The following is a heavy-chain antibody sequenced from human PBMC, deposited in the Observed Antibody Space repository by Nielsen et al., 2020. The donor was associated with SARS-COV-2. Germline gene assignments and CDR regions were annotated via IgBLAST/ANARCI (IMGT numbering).Heavy chain of an antibody. CDR3: ASCRIQFLWGMDV. V-gene: IGHV3-11*01. Sequence: GESLKISCAASGFTFSDYYMSWIRQAPGKGLEWVSYISSSGSTIYYADSVKGRFTISRDNAKNSLYLQMNSLRAEDTAVYYCASCRIQFLWGMDVWGQGTTVTVSS. CDR2: ISSSGSTI. CDR1: GFTFSDYY. J-gene: IGHJ6*02. D-gene: IGHD5-18*01.